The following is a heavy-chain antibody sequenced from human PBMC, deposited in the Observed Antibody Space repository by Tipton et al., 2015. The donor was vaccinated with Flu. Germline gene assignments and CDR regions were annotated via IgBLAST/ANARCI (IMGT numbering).Heavy chain of an antibody. CDR1: GFTFSSYA. D-gene: IGHD3-3*01. CDR3: ARRLDYDFWSGYSDY. Sequence: SLRLSRAASGFTFSSYAMHWVRQAPGKGLEYVSAISSNGGSTYYVNSVKGRFTISRDNSKNTLYLQMGSLRAEDMAVYYCARRLDYDFWSGYSDYWGQGTLVTVSS. CDR2: ISSNGGST. J-gene: IGHJ4*02. V-gene: IGHV3-64*01.